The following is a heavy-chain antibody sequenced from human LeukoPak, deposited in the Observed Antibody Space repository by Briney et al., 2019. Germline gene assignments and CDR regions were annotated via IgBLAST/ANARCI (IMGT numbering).Heavy chain of an antibody. CDR2: IRQDGSAT. Sequence: GGSLRLSCAASGFTFTNYWMTWVRQAPGKGPEWVANIRQDGSATNYVDSVRSRFTIARDNTKNSLYLQMTSLRGEDTAVYYCASRAGKPGNTPWCFDYWGQGALVTVSS. V-gene: IGHV3-7*01. CDR1: GFTFTNYW. J-gene: IGHJ4*02. CDR3: ASRAGKPGNTPWCFDY. D-gene: IGHD1-7*01.